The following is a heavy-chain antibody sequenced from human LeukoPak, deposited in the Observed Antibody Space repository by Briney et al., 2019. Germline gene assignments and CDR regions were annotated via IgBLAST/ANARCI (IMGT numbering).Heavy chain of an antibody. Sequence: SETLSLTCTVSGGSISRGGYYWSWIRQHPGKGLEWIGYIYYSGSTYYNPSLKSRVTISVDTSKNQFSLKLSSVTAADTAVYYCARSRSFYCTNGVCYQYNWFDPWGQGTLVTVSS. CDR2: IYYSGST. D-gene: IGHD2-8*01. V-gene: IGHV4-31*03. CDR1: GGSISRGGYY. J-gene: IGHJ5*02. CDR3: ARSRSFYCTNGVCYQYNWFDP.